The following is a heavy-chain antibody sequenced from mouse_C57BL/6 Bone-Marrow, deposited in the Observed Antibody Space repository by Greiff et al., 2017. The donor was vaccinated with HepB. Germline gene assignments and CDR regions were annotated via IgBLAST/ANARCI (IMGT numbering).Heavy chain of an antibody. CDR3: ARRVITVVEYYFDY. Sequence: QVQLQQPGAELVRPGSSVKLSCKASGYTFTSYWMAWVKQRPGQGLEWIGNIYPSDSETHYNQKFKDKATLTVDKSSSTAYMQLSSLTSEDSAVYYCARRVITVVEYYFDYWGQGTTLTVSS. CDR1: GYTFTSYW. V-gene: IGHV1-61*01. CDR2: IYPSDSET. J-gene: IGHJ2*01. D-gene: IGHD1-1*01.